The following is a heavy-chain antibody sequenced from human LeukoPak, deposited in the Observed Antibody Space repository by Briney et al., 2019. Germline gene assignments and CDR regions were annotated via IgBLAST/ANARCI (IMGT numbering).Heavy chain of an antibody. CDR2: TYYRSKWYN. Sequence: SQTLPLTCAISGDSVSSKSAAWNCIRQSPSRGLEWLGRTYYRSKWYNEYAVSVKSRITINPDTSKNQFSLQLNSVAPEDTAVYYCARTTGHFDYWGQGTLVPVSS. J-gene: IGHJ4*02. CDR1: GDSVSSKSAA. V-gene: IGHV6-1*01. CDR3: ARTTGHFDY. D-gene: IGHD2-8*02.